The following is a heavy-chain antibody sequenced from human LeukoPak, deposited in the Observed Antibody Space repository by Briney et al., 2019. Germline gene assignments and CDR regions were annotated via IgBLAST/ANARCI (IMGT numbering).Heavy chain of an antibody. Sequence: GGSLRLSCAASGFTFSSYAMSWVRQAPGKGLEWVSAISGSGGSTYYADSVRGRSTISRDNSKNTLYLQMNSLRAEDTAVYYCAKGGCVGTSCYRRAFDIWGQGTMVPVSS. D-gene: IGHD2-2*01. CDR3: AKGGCVGTSCYRRAFDI. CDR2: ISGSGGST. J-gene: IGHJ3*02. V-gene: IGHV3-23*01. CDR1: GFTFSSYA.